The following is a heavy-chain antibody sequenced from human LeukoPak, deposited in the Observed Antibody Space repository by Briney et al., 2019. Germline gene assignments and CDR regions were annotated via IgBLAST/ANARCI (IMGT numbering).Heavy chain of an antibody. CDR2: IYSGGST. CDR1: GFTVSSNY. J-gene: IGHJ4*02. D-gene: IGHD3-22*01. CDR3: ARDGDDSSGYYLGKIDY. V-gene: IGHV3-66*02. Sequence: GGSLRLSCAASGFTVSSNYMSWVRQAPGKGLEWVSVIYSGGSTYYADSVKGRFTISRDNSKNTLYLQMNSLRAEDTAVYYCARDGDDSSGYYLGKIDYWGQGTLVAVSS.